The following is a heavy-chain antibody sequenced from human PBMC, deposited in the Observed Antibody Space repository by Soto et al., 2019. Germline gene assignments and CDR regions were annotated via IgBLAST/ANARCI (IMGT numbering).Heavy chain of an antibody. CDR1: GYKYTEYA. J-gene: IGHJ4*02. Sequence: QVQFVQSGAEVKKPGASVKLSCKTSGYKYTEYAIHWVRQAPGQGLEWMGWINVGNGNAKYSQRVEGRVTMTRDASASTVYMEVGSLASEDTAVYYCTSSSERGYWGQGTLVTVSS. CDR2: INVGNGNA. CDR3: TSSSERGY. V-gene: IGHV1-3*01.